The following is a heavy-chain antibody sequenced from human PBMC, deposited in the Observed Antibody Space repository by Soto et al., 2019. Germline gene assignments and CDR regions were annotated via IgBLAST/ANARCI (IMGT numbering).Heavy chain of an antibody. CDR3: ARRLGEMDI. J-gene: IGHJ6*02. V-gene: IGHV5-10-1*01. D-gene: IGHD3-16*01. CDR1: GYSFTRYW. CDR2: IDPSDSYT. Sequence: PGESLKISCKGSGYSFTRYWISWVRQMPGKGLEWMGRIDPSDSYTNYSPSFQGHVTISADKSISTAYLQWSSLKASDTAMYYYARRLGEMDILGQENTVTVSS.